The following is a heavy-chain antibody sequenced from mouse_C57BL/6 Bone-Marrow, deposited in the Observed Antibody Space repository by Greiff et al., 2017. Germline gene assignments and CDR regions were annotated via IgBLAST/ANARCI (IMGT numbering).Heavy chain of an antibody. D-gene: IGHD1-1*01. CDR2: ISPNYGTT. J-gene: IGHJ2*01. V-gene: IGHV1-39*01. CDR3: ARSRYYGPYYFDY. CDR1: GYSFTDYN. Sequence: EVQLQQSGPELVKPGASVKISCKSSGYSFTDYNMNWVKQSNGKSLEWIGVISPNYGTTSYNQKFKGKATLTVDQSSRTVYMQLNSLTSEDSAVYYCARSRYYGPYYFDYWGQGTTLTVSS.